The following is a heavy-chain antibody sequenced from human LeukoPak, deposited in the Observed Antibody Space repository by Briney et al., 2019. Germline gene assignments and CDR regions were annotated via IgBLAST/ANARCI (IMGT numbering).Heavy chain of an antibody. CDR1: GFTFSSYE. J-gene: IGHJ4*02. CDR2: ISSSSSYI. D-gene: IGHD5-12*01. Sequence: TGGSLRLSCAASGFTFSSYEMNWVRQAPGKGLEWVSSISSSSSYIYYADSVKGRFTISRDNSKNSLYLQMNSLRAEDTAVYYCARDVQVATIYPLDYWGQGTLVTVSS. V-gene: IGHV3-21*01. CDR3: ARDVQVATIYPLDY.